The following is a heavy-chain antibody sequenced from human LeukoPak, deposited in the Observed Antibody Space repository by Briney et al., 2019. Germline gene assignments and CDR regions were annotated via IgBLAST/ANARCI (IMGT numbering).Heavy chain of an antibody. CDR3: ARDYRKGYCSGGSCYTPVAFDI. V-gene: IGHV1-2*02. Sequence: ASVKVSCKASGYTFTGYYMLWVRQAPGQGLEWMGWMNPNSGGTNYAQKFQGRVTMTRDTSISTAYMELSRLRSDDTAVYYCARDYRKGYCSGGSCYTPVAFDIWGQGTMVTVSS. D-gene: IGHD2-15*01. CDR1: GYTFTGYY. CDR2: MNPNSGGT. J-gene: IGHJ3*02.